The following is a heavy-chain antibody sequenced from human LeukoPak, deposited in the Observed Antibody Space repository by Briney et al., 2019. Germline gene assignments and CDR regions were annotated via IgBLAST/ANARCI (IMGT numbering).Heavy chain of an antibody. V-gene: IGHV4-39*01. CDR2: IDSSGST. D-gene: IGHD1-26*01. J-gene: IGHJ4*02. Sequence: SETLSLTCTVSGASVSGSPYYWGWIRQPPGKGLEWIGSIDSSGSTYYNASLQSRVTISIETSKNQISLRLNSVTAADTAIYYCAKSGGYGLIDYWGQGTLVTVSS. CDR3: AKSGGYGLIDY. CDR1: GASVSGSPYY.